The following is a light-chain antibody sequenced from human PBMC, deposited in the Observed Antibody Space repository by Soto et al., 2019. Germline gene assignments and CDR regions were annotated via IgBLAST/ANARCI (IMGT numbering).Light chain of an antibody. CDR3: QQYSDLPMT. J-gene: IGKJ5*01. CDR2: GAS. Sequence: DIVLTQSPGTLSLSPRERAILSCRASQTVKNNYLAWCQQKPGQAPRLPIHGASRRATGIPDRFSGSASGTDSTLTISRLEPEDFAVYFCQQYSDLPMTFGQGTRLEIK. CDR1: QTVKNNY. V-gene: IGKV3-20*01.